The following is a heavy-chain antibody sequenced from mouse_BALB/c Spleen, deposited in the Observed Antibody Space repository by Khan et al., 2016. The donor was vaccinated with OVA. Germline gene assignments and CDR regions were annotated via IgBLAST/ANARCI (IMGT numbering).Heavy chain of an antibody. V-gene: IGHV1-20*02. J-gene: IGHJ2*01. CDR1: GYSFTGYF. CDR3: ARKDGGDFDY. CDR2: INPHIGET. Sequence: VRLQQSGPELVKPGASVKISCKASGYSFTGYFMNWVMQSPGKSLEWIGRINPHIGETLYNQKFKGKATFTVDESSRTVYMQLRRLASEDSAVYYCARKDGGDFDYWGQGTTLTVSS. D-gene: IGHD1-1*01.